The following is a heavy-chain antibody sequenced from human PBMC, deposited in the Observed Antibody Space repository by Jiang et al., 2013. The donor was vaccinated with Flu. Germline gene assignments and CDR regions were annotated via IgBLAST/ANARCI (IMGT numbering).Heavy chain of an antibody. Sequence: SQTLSLTCAISGDSVPSNSAAWNWIRQSPSRGLEWLGRTYYRSKWYNDYAVSVKSRITINPDTSKNQFSLQLNSVTPEDTAVYYCAREGNIVVVVAATSPYYFDYWGQGTLVTVSS. D-gene: IGHD2-15*01. V-gene: IGHV6-1*01. CDR3: AREGNIVVVVAATSPYYFDY. CDR1: GDSVPSNSAA. J-gene: IGHJ4*02. CDR2: TYYRSKWYN.